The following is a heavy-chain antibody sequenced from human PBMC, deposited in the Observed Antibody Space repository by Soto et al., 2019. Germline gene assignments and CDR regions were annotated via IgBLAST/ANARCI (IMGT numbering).Heavy chain of an antibody. CDR3: APWFGAFDY. CDR2: ISYDGSNK. CDR1: GFTFSSYG. Sequence: QVQLVESGGGVVQPGRSLRLSCAAFGFTFSSYGMHWVRQAPGKGLEWVAVISYDGSNKYYADSVKGRFTISRDNSKNTRYLQMNSLRAEDTAVYYCAPWFGAFDYWGQGTLVTVSS. V-gene: IGHV3-30*03. J-gene: IGHJ4*02. D-gene: IGHD3-10*01.